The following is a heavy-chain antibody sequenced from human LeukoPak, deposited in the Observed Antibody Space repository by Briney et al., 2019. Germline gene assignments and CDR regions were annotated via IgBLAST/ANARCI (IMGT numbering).Heavy chain of an antibody. V-gene: IGHV1-2*02. D-gene: IGHD6-13*01. Sequence: ASVRVSCKASGYTFSASLLHWVRQAPGQPLEWMGWINPNSGGTKCAQKFQGRVTLTTDTSIGTAYMDLSRLRSDDTAVYYCARTESSSWVTFDYWGQGTLVTVSS. CDR3: ARTESSSWVTFDY. CDR2: INPNSGGT. J-gene: IGHJ4*02. CDR1: GYTFSASL.